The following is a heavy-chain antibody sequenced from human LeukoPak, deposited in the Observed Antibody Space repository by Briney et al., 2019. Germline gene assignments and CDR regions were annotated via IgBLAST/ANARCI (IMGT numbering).Heavy chain of an antibody. Sequence: PGGSLRLSCAASGFTFSNFWMHWVRQAPGKGLEWISYISSGGGVTHYADSVKGRFTISRDNAKNSLYLQMNSLRAEDTAVYYCAREETYYYGSGSYKPQSLFDYWGQGTLVTVSS. CDR3: AREETYYYGSGSYKPQSLFDY. J-gene: IGHJ4*02. D-gene: IGHD3-10*01. V-gene: IGHV3-11*05. CDR2: ISSGGGVT. CDR1: GFTFSNFW.